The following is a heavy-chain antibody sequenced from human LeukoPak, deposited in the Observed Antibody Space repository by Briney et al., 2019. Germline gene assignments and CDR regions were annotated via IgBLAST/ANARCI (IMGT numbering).Heavy chain of an antibody. D-gene: IGHD3-10*01. J-gene: IGHJ4*02. CDR3: AREYYGSGSPAFDY. CDR1: GFTFSSYG. CDR2: ISYDGSNK. Sequence: GRSLRLSCAASGFTFSSYGMHWVRQAPGKGLEWVAVISYDGSNKYYADSVKGRFTISRDNSKNTLYLQMNSLRAEDTAVYYCAREYYGSGSPAFDYWGQGTLVTVSS. V-gene: IGHV3-30*03.